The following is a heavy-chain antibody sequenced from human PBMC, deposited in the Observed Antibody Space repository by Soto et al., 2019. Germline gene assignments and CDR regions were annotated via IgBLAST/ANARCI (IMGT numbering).Heavy chain of an antibody. CDR1: GFSLSTSGVG. V-gene: IGHV2-5*02. J-gene: IGHJ4*02. CDR2: IYWDGDK. CDR3: THRRDSSWYFDY. Sequence: QITLKESGPTLVKPTQTLTLTCTFSGFSLSTSGVGVGWIRQPPGKALEWLALIYWDGDKRYSPSLKSRLTITKDTSKSQVVLTMTIMDPVDTATYYCTHRRDSSWYFDYWGQGTLVTVSS. D-gene: IGHD6-13*01.